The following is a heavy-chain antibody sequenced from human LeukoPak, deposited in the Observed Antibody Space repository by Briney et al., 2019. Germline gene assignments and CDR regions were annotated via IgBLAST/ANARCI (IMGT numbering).Heavy chain of an antibody. Sequence: SETLSLTCTVSGGSISSSSYYWGWIRQPPGKGLEWIGSIYYSGITYYNPSLKSRVTISVDTSKNQFSLKLSSVTAADTAVYYCARHDRYDYGGNSNYFDYWGQGTLVTVSS. V-gene: IGHV4-39*01. CDR3: ARHDRYDYGGNSNYFDY. CDR1: GGSISSSSYY. J-gene: IGHJ4*02. D-gene: IGHD4-23*01. CDR2: IYYSGIT.